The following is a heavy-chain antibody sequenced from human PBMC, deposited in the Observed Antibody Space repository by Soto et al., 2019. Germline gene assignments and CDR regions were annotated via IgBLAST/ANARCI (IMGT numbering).Heavy chain of an antibody. Sequence: GESLKISCKGSGYSFTSYWTGWVRQMPGKGLEWMGIIYPGDSDTRYSPSFQGQVTISADKSISTAYLQWSSLKASDTAMYYCARWGDSNDGNYYGMDVWGQGTTVTVSS. J-gene: IGHJ6*02. D-gene: IGHD1-1*01. CDR2: IYPGDSDT. V-gene: IGHV5-51*01. CDR3: ARWGDSNDGNYYGMDV. CDR1: GYSFTSYW.